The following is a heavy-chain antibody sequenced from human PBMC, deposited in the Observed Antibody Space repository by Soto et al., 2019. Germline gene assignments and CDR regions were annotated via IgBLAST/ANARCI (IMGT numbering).Heavy chain of an antibody. CDR1: GGTFSSHT. V-gene: IGHV1-69*08. CDR2: IIPALGTA. Sequence: QDQLVQSGAEVKKPGSSVKVSCKASGGTFSSHTFSWVRQAPGQGLQWMGRIIPALGTATYAQKFQGRVTITAGESSTTVYMELNSLRSEDTAVYSCATLDFGDYCYFDLWGRGTMVPVSS. D-gene: IGHD4-17*01. J-gene: IGHJ2*01. CDR3: ATLDFGDYCYFDL.